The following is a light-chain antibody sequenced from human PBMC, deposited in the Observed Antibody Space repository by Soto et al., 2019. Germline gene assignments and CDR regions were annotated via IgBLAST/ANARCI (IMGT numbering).Light chain of an antibody. Sequence: EVVLTRSPGPMSLSPGERATLSCRSSQTVRNNYLAWYQQKPGQAPRLLIYDASSRATGIPDRFSGGGSGTDFTLTISRLEPEDFVVYYCQQFSSYPLTFGGGTKVDI. CDR3: QQFSSYPLT. J-gene: IGKJ4*01. V-gene: IGKV3-20*01. CDR2: DAS. CDR1: QTVRNNY.